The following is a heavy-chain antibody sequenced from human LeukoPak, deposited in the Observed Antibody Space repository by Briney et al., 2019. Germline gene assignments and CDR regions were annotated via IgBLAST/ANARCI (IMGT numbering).Heavy chain of an antibody. CDR2: ISSSGSTL. Sequence: GGSLRLSCAASGFTFSSYAMHWVRQAPGKGLEWVSYISSSGSTLYYADSVKGRFTISRDNAKNSLYLQMSSLRAEDTAVYYCARDPRWLQSYYFDYWGQGTLVTVSS. CDR1: GFTFSSYA. J-gene: IGHJ4*02. CDR3: ARDPRWLQSYYFDY. V-gene: IGHV3-48*04. D-gene: IGHD5-24*01.